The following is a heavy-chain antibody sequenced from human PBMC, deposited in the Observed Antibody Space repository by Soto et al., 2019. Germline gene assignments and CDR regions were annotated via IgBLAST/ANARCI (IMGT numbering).Heavy chain of an antibody. CDR1: GGTFSSYT. CDR3: ARDSSGDAFDI. D-gene: IGHD3-22*01. J-gene: IGHJ3*02. V-gene: IGHV1-69*08. Sequence: QVQLVQSGAEVKKPGSSVKVSCKASGGTFSSYTISWVRQAPGQGLEWMGRIIPILGIANYAQKFQGRVPITADKSTSTAYMELSSLRSEDTAMYYCARDSSGDAFDIWGQGTMVTVSS. CDR2: IIPILGIA.